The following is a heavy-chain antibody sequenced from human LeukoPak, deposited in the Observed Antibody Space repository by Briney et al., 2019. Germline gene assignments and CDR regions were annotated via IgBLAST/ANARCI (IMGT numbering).Heavy chain of an antibody. Sequence: PGGSLRLSCAASGFTFSNYWMGWVRQAPGKGLEWVANIKQDGSEKYYVDSVKGRFTISRDNAKNSLYLQMNSLRAEDTAVYYCASTQTFDYWGQGTLVTVSS. J-gene: IGHJ4*02. V-gene: IGHV3-7*01. CDR1: GFTFSNYW. CDR3: ASTQTFDY. CDR2: IKQDGSEK.